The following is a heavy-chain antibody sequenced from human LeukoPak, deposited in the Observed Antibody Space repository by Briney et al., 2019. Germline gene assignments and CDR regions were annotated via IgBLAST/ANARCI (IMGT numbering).Heavy chain of an antibody. Sequence: GGSLRLSCAASGFTFSSYAMSWVRQAPGKGLEWVANIKQDGSEKYYVDSVKGRFTISRDNAKDSLYLQMNSLRAEDTAVYYCARDSGYGGYFDYWGQGTLVTVSS. CDR1: GFTFSSYA. CDR2: IKQDGSEK. V-gene: IGHV3-7*01. D-gene: IGHD5-12*01. CDR3: ARDSGYGGYFDY. J-gene: IGHJ4*02.